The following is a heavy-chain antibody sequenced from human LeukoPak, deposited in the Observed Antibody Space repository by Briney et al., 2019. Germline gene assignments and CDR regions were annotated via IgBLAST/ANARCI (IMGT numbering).Heavy chain of an antibody. D-gene: IGHD6-19*01. CDR3: TRDTQPGYSGGRYYFDF. CDR1: GFTFSTYA. Sequence: GGSLRLSCAASGFTFSTYAVSWARQAPGKGLEWVSSITDSGDGTYYPDSVKGRFTISRDNSYNTLFLQINSQRDDDTAMYYCTRDTQPGYSGGRYYFDFWGQGILVTVSS. V-gene: IGHV3-23*01. CDR2: ITDSGDGT. J-gene: IGHJ4*02.